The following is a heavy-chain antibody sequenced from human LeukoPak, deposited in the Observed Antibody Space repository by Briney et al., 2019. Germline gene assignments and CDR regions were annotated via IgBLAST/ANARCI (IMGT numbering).Heavy chain of an antibody. D-gene: IGHD6-6*01. CDR2: IKQDGSEK. CDR3: ARVYSSSSGRALDY. J-gene: IGHJ4*02. V-gene: IGHV3-7*01. Sequence: GGSLRLSCAASGLTFSTYWMSWVRQAPGKGLEWVANIKQDGSEKDYVGSVKGRFTISRDNAKNSLYLQMNSLRAEDTALYYCARVYSSSSGRALDYWGQGTLVTVSS. CDR1: GLTFSTYW.